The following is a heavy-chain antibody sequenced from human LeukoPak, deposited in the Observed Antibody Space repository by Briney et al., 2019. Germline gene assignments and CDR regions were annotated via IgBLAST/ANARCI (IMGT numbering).Heavy chain of an antibody. CDR1: GITFMSYE. V-gene: IGHV3-48*03. CDR3: AGNLGYSGSCPEH. Sequence: GGSLTVSRVASGITFMSYEMNWVRQAPGKGLEWLSYISTSGSTIYYADSVKGRFTISRDNVKNSLYLQMNSLRAEDTAVYYCAGNLGYSGSCPEHWGQVALGTVSS. CDR2: ISTSGSTI. D-gene: IGHD6-13*01. J-gene: IGHJ1*01.